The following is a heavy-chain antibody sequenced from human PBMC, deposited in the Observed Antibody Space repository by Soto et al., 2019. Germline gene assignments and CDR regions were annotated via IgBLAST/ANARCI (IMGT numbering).Heavy chain of an antibody. CDR3: ARRYGGNFDY. CDR1: GGSISSYY. Sequence: PSETLSLTCTVSGGSISSYYWSWILQPPWKGLEWIGYIYYSGSTHYNPSLKSRVTISVDTSKNQFSLKLTSVTAADTAVYYCARRYGGNFDYWGQGTLVTVS. D-gene: IGHD1-26*01. CDR2: IYYSGST. J-gene: IGHJ4*02. V-gene: IGHV4-59*01.